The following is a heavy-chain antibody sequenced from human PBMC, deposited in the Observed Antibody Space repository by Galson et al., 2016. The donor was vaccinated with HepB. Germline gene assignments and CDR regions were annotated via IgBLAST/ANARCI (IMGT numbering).Heavy chain of an antibody. CDR3: ARFGTEITPGGPFDS. D-gene: IGHD4-23*01. CDR2: IFWNDDK. Sequence: PALVKPTQTLTLTCTFSGFSLGTSGVGVGWIRQPPGRALEWLALIFWNDDKRYSPSLKSRLTITKDTSKNHVVLTVTNMDPVDKATYYCARFGTEITPGGPFDSWGQGTLVTVSS. V-gene: IGHV2-5*01. J-gene: IGHJ4*02. CDR1: GFSLGTSGVG.